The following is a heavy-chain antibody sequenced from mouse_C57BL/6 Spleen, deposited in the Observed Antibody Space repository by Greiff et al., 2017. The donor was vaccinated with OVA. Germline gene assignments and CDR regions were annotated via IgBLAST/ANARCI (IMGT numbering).Heavy chain of an antibody. D-gene: IGHD2-4*01. J-gene: IGHJ1*03. CDR3: ARAHYEDPLWYFDV. Sequence: VQLQQSGAELVKPGASVKLSCTASGFNIKDYYMHWVKQRTEQGLEWIGRIDPEDGGTKYAPKFKAKAPITADTSSNTAYLQLSSLTSEDTAVYYSARAHYEDPLWYFDVGGTGTTVTVSS. CDR2: IDPEDGGT. V-gene: IGHV14-2*01. CDR1: GFNIKDYY.